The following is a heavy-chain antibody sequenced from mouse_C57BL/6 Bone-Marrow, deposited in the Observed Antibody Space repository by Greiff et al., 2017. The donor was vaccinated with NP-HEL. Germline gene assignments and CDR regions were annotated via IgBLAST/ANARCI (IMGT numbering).Heavy chain of an antibody. CDR2: IDPSDSET. Sequence: QVQLQQPGAELVRPGSSVKLSCKASGYTFTSYWMHWVKQRPIQGLEWIGNIDPSDSETHYNQKFKDKATLTVDKSSSTAYMQLSSLTSEDSAVYYCAREATHYSNYEWYFDVWGTGTTVTVSS. D-gene: IGHD2-5*01. CDR3: AREATHYSNYEWYFDV. J-gene: IGHJ1*03. V-gene: IGHV1-52*01. CDR1: GYTFTSYW.